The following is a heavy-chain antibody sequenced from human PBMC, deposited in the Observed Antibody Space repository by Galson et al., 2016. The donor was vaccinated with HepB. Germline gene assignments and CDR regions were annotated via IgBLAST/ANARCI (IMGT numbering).Heavy chain of an antibody. D-gene: IGHD5-12*01. J-gene: IGHJ6*02. Sequence: SVKVSCKASGYTFTTYAMYWVRQAPGQRLEWMGWINAANGDTKYSQKLQGRGTITWDTSANTAYMELSSLRSEDTAVYYCARGHIVATVDYYYYGLDVWGQGNPGHRLI. V-gene: IGHV1-3*01. CDR2: INAANGDT. CDR1: GYTFTTYA. CDR3: ARGHIVATVDYYYYGLDV.